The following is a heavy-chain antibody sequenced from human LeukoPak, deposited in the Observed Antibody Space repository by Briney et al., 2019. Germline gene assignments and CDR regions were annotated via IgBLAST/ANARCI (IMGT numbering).Heavy chain of an antibody. CDR1: GFTFSSYA. D-gene: IGHD2-2*01. Sequence: PGGSLRLSCAASGFTFSSYAMSWVRQAPGKGLEWVSGISGSGGSTYYADSVKGRFTISRDNSKNTLYLQMNSLRAEDTAVYYCANGRKGYCSSTSCWAYYYYMDVWGKGTTVTVSS. CDR3: ANGRKGYCSSTSCWAYYYYMDV. J-gene: IGHJ6*03. CDR2: ISGSGGST. V-gene: IGHV3-23*01.